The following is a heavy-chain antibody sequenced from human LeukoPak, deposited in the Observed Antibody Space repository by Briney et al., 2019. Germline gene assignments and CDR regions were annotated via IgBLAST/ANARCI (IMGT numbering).Heavy chain of an antibody. CDR3: ARGAHYYDSSKPIGY. D-gene: IGHD3-22*01. Sequence: GGSLRLSCAASGFTFSSYAMSWVRQAPGKGLEWVSAISGSGGSTYYADSVKGRFTISRENAKNSLYLQMNSLRAGDTAVYYCARGAHYYDSSKPIGYWGQGTLVTVSS. CDR1: GFTFSSYA. V-gene: IGHV3-23*01. J-gene: IGHJ4*02. CDR2: ISGSGGST.